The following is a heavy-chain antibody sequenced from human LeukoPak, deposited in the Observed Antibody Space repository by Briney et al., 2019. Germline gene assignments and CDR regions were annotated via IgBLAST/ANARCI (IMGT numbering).Heavy chain of an antibody. Sequence: GGSLRLSCAASGFTFSSYGMSWVRQAPGKGLEWVSAISGSGGSTYYADSVKGRFTISRDNSKNTLYLQMNSLRAEDTAVYYCAKDVLRYFDWLPGYWGQGTLVTVSS. CDR1: GFTFSSYG. CDR2: ISGSGGST. D-gene: IGHD3-9*01. J-gene: IGHJ4*02. V-gene: IGHV3-23*01. CDR3: AKDVLRYFDWLPGY.